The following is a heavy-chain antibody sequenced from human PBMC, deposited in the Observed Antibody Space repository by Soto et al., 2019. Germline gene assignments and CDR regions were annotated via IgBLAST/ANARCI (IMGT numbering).Heavy chain of an antibody. Sequence: SETLSLTCTVSGDSIRGFYWTWLRQPPGKGLEWIGYIYHSGSTNYNPSLKSRVTISVDTSKNQFSLKVSSVTAADTAVYYCARRWGTSFDFWGQGTLVTVSS. CDR3: ARRWGTSFDF. D-gene: IGHD7-27*01. V-gene: IGHV4-59*01. J-gene: IGHJ4*02. CDR2: IYHSGST. CDR1: GDSIRGFY.